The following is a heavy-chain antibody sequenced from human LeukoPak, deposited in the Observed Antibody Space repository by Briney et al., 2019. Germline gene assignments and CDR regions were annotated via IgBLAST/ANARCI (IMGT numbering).Heavy chain of an antibody. CDR3: ARDRGYYDSSGYVNWFDP. Sequence: SETLSLTCTVSGGSISSYYWSWIRQPAGKGLEWIGRIYTSGSTNYNPSLKSRVTMSVDTSKNQFSLKLSSVTAADTAVYYCARDRGYYDSSGYVNWFDPWGQGTLVTVSS. V-gene: IGHV4-4*07. CDR1: GGSISSYY. D-gene: IGHD3-22*01. J-gene: IGHJ5*02. CDR2: IYTSGST.